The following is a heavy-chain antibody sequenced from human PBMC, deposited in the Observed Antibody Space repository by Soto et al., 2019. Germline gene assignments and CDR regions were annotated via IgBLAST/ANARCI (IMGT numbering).Heavy chain of an antibody. CDR2: ISGSGGST. D-gene: IGHD3-22*01. J-gene: IGHJ4*02. CDR1: GFTFSSYA. Sequence: PGGSLRLSCAASGFTFSSYAMSWVRQAPGKGLEWVSAISGSGGSTYYADSVKGRFTISRDNSKNTLYLQMNSLRAEDTAVYYCAKVPEEITMIVVVITGAHDYWGQGTLVTVSS. V-gene: IGHV3-23*01. CDR3: AKVPEEITMIVVVITGAHDY.